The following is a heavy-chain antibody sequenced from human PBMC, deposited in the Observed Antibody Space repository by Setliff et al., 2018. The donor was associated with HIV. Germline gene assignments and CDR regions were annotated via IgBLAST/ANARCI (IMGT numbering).Heavy chain of an antibody. J-gene: IGHJ4*02. CDR2: INPSGGTT. Sequence: RASVKVSCKASGYTFTSYYMHWVRQAPGQGLEWLGIINPSGGTTNYAQKFQGRVTMTRDTSTSTLYMELSSLRSEDTAVYFCATDQLLLGGSYSDYWGQGTLVTVSS. CDR3: ATDQLLLGGSYSDY. CDR1: GYTFTSYY. V-gene: IGHV1-46*01. D-gene: IGHD1-26*01.